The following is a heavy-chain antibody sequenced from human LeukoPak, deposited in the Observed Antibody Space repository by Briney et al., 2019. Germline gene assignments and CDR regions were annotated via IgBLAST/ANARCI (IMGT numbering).Heavy chain of an antibody. CDR2: INPNSGGT. CDR1: GYTFTGYY. CDR3: ARALMTTVTTQGY. D-gene: IGHD4-17*01. Sequence: ASVKVSCKASGYTFTGYYMHWVRQAPGQGLEWMGRINPNSGGTNYAQKVQGRVTMTRDTSISTAYMELSRLRSDDTAVYYCARALMTTVTTQGYWGQGTLVTVSS. V-gene: IGHV1-2*06. J-gene: IGHJ4*02.